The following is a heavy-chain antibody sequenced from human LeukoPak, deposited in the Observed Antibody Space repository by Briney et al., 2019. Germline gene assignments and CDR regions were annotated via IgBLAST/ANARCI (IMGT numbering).Heavy chain of an antibody. V-gene: IGHV4-59*01. CDR2: VHYSGST. CDR3: ARDIREVGESHYLDY. CDR1: GISITTYY. D-gene: IGHD1-26*01. J-gene: IGHJ4*02. Sequence: SETLSLTCTVSGISITTYYWSWIRQPPGHGLEWIGLVHYSGSTTYNPPLQSRVTISIDTSKNQFSLHLRSVTAADTAVYYCARDIREVGESHYLDYWGQGALVTVTS.